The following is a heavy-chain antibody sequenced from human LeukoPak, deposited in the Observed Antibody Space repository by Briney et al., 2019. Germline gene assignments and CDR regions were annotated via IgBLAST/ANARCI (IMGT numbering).Heavy chain of an antibody. V-gene: IGHV4-31*03. CDR3: ARFSIYYFDY. CDR2: IYYSGST. Sequence: SEPVSLTCTVSGGSISSGGYYWTWIRQHPGKGLEWIGYIYYSGSTYYNPSLKSRVTISVDTSKDQFSLKLSSVTAADTAVYYCARFSIYYFDYWGRGNLDPVSS. J-gene: IGHJ4*02. D-gene: IGHD3-3*02. CDR1: GGSISSGGYY.